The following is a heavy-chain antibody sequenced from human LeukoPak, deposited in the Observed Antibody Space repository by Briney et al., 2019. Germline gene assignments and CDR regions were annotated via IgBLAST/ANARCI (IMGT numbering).Heavy chain of an antibody. D-gene: IGHD7-27*01. CDR1: GYTFTDYY. Sequence: ASVKVSFKASGYTFTDYYLHWVRQAPGQGLEGMGWINPNSGGTNFAQKFQGRVTMTRDTSISTAYMELTRLRSDDTAVYYCARCHWGFDAFDIWGQGTMVTVSS. J-gene: IGHJ3*02. V-gene: IGHV1-2*02. CDR2: INPNSGGT. CDR3: ARCHWGFDAFDI.